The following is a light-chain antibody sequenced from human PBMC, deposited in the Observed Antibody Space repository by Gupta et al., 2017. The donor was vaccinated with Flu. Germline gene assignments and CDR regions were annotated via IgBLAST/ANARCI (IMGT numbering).Light chain of an antibody. CDR1: QSIDTW. CDR3: QQYITYST. Sequence: SPSPLPASVGDRVTITWRASQSIDTWLAWYQQKPGKAPKLLIYQASTLESGVPSRFSGRGSGTEFTLTISSLQPDDSATYSCQQYITYSTFGPGTKVEIK. CDR2: QAS. J-gene: IGKJ1*01. V-gene: IGKV1-5*03.